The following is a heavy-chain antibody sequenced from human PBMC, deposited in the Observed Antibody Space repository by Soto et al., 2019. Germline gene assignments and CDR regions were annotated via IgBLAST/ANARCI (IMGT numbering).Heavy chain of an antibody. CDR1: GGSISSYY. CDR3: ARVGNRFINVVSHPNYGDYVSAFDI. J-gene: IGHJ3*02. CDR2: IYYSGST. V-gene: IGHV4-59*01. D-gene: IGHD4-17*01. Sequence: PSETLSLTCTVSGGSISSYYWSWIRQPPGKGLEWIGYIYYSGSTNYNPSLKSRVTISVDTSKNQFSLKLSSVTAADTAVYYCARVGNRFINVVSHPNYGDYVSAFDIWGQGTMVTVPS.